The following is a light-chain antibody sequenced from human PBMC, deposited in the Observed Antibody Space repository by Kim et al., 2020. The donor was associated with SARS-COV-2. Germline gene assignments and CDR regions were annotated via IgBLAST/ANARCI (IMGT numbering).Light chain of an antibody. J-gene: IGLJ3*02. Sequence: SSELTQDPAVSVALGQTVRITCQGDSLRSYYASWYQQKPGQAPVLVIYGKNNRPSGIPDRFSCSSSGNTASLTITGAQAEDEADYYCNSRDSSGNHWV. CDR1: SLRSYY. V-gene: IGLV3-19*01. CDR2: GKN. CDR3: NSRDSSGNHWV.